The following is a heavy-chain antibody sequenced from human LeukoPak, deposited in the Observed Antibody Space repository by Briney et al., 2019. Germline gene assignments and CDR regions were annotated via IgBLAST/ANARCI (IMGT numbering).Heavy chain of an antibody. Sequence: GGSLRLSCAASGFTFSSHSMNWVRQAPGKGLEWVSYISSSSSTIYYADSVKGRFTISRDDAKNSLYLQMNSLRAEDTAVYYCARGAYYYEDWGQGTLVTVSS. D-gene: IGHD3-22*01. CDR3: ARGAYYYED. V-gene: IGHV3-48*01. J-gene: IGHJ4*02. CDR1: GFTFSSHS. CDR2: ISSSSSTI.